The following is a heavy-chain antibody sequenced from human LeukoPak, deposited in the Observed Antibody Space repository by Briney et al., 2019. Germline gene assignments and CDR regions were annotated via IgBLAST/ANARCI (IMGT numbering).Heavy chain of an antibody. CDR1: GGSISSGSYY. Sequence: SQTLSLTCTVSGGSISSGSYYWTWLRHPAGRGLEWIGRIETSGSTNYNPSLKSRVTISVDTSKNQFSLKLSSVTAADTAVYYCARGYYGDYYRPWGNYYYMDVWGKGTTVTVSS. J-gene: IGHJ6*03. D-gene: IGHD4-17*01. CDR2: IETSGST. CDR3: ARGYYGDYYRPWGNYYYMDV. V-gene: IGHV4-61*02.